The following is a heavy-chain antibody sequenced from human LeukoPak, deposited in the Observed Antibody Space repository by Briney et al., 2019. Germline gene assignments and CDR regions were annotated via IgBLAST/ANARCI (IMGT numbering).Heavy chain of an antibody. J-gene: IGHJ4*02. Sequence: PSQTLSLTCTVSGGSISGVSYDWSWIRQPAGKRLEWIGRIYPSGSTKYNPSLNSRITISVITSTNQVSLKLSSVTAADTAVYYCARGGMITFGGVIVENWGQGTLVTVSS. D-gene: IGHD3-16*02. CDR2: IYPSGST. CDR1: GGSISGVSYD. V-gene: IGHV4-61*02. CDR3: ARGGMITFGGVIVEN.